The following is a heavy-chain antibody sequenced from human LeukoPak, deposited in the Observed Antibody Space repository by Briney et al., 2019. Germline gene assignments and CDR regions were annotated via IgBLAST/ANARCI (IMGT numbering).Heavy chain of an antibody. J-gene: IGHJ4*02. D-gene: IGHD3-22*01. CDR1: GFTFSSYA. V-gene: IGHV3-23*01. CDR3: AKPKGGRSIYYDSSGYYPFDY. CDR2: ISGSGGST. Sequence: PGGSLRLSCAASGFTFSSYAMSWVRQAPGKGLEWVSAISGSGGSTYYADSVKGRFTISRDNSKNTLYLQMNSLRAEDTAVYYCAKPKGGRSIYYDSSGYYPFDYWGQGTLVTVSS.